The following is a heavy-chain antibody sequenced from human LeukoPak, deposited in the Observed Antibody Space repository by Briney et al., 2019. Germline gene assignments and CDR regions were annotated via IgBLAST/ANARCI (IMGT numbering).Heavy chain of an antibody. CDR1: GGTFSSYA. J-gene: IGHJ4*02. V-gene: IGHV7-4-1*02. CDR3: ARDGCSTTSCFNFDS. CDR2: INTNTGNP. D-gene: IGHD2-2*01. Sequence: ASVKVSCKASGGTFSSYAISWVRQAPGQGLEYMGWINTNTGNPTYVQGFTGRFVFSLDASVNTAYLQISSLKAEDTAVYYCARDGCSTTSCFNFDSWGQGTLVTVSS.